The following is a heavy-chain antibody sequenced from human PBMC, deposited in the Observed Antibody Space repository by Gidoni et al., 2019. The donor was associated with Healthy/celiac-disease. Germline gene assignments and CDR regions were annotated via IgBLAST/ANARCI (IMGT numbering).Heavy chain of an antibody. D-gene: IGHD3-22*01. Sequence: QVQLVESGGGVVQPGRSLRLSCAASGFTFSSYAMHWVRQAPGKGLEWVAVISYDGSNKYYADSVKGRFTISRDNSKNTLYLQMNSLRAEDTAVYYCASITMIVVDYYGMDVWGQGTTVTVSS. J-gene: IGHJ6*02. CDR1: GFTFSSYA. V-gene: IGHV3-30*04. CDR3: ASITMIVVDYYGMDV. CDR2: ISYDGSNK.